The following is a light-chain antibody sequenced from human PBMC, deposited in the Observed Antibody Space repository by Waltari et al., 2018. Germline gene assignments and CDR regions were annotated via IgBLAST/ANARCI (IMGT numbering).Light chain of an antibody. J-gene: IGLJ3*02. Sequence: SYDLTQPPSVSVSPGQTASITCSGHELGIRFVCWYQQKPGQSPILFIYQNGRRPSGIPGRLAGSNSGNTATLTISGTQAVDEADYYCQAWDRGTWGVFGGGTRLTVL. CDR3: QAWDRGTWGV. CDR2: QNG. V-gene: IGLV3-1*01. CDR1: ELGIRF.